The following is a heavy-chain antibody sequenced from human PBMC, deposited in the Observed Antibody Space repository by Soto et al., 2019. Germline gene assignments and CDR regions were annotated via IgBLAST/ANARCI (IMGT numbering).Heavy chain of an antibody. D-gene: IGHD4-17*01. CDR2: INSDGSYT. CDR3: ARVPVDYGDYVDY. CDR1: GFTFSSCW. J-gene: IGHJ4*02. V-gene: IGHV3-74*01. Sequence: GGSLRLSCAASGFTFSSCWMHWVRQAPGKGLVWVSHINSDGSYTNYADSVKGRFTISRDNAKSTLYLQMNSLRAEDTAVYYCARVPVDYGDYVDYWGQGTLVTVSS.